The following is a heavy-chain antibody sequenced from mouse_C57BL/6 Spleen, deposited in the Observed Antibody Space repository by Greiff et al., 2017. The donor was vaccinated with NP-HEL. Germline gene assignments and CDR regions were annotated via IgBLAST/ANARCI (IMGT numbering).Heavy chain of an antibody. CDR1: GYSITSGYY. Sequence: EVQLQQSGPGLVKPSQSLSLTCSVTGYSITSGYYWNWIRQFPGNKLEWMGYISYDGSNNYNPSLKNRISITRDTSKNQFFLKLNSVTTEDTATYYCARAGGYYYGSIYFDYWGQSTTLTVSS. D-gene: IGHD1-1*01. CDR3: ARAGGYYYGSIYFDY. V-gene: IGHV3-6*01. CDR2: ISYDGSN. J-gene: IGHJ2*01.